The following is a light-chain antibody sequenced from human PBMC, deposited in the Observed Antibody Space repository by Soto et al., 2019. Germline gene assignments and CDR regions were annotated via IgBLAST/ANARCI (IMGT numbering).Light chain of an antibody. CDR2: GAS. V-gene: IGKV3D-20*02. CDR3: QQRSYWPIT. CDR1: QSVSSSY. Sequence: EIVLTQSPGTLSLSPGERATLSCRASQSVSSSYLAWYQQKPGQAPRLLIYGASNRAAGIPARFSGSGSGTDFILTISSLEPADFAVYYCQQRSYWPITFGQGTRLEI. J-gene: IGKJ5*01.